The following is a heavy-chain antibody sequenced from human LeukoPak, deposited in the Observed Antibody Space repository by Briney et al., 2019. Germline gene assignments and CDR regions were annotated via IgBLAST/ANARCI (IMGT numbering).Heavy chain of an antibody. D-gene: IGHD1-7*01. V-gene: IGHV4-59*01. CDR3: ARYNWNYRGAYDYYGMDV. CDR2: IYYSGST. Sequence: GSLRLSCAASGFTFSTYAMHWIRQPPGKGLEWIGHIYYSGSTNYNPSLKSRVTISVDTSKNQFSLKLSSATAADTAVYYCARYNWNYRGAYDYYGMDVWGQGTTVTVSS. J-gene: IGHJ6*02. CDR1: GFTFSTYA.